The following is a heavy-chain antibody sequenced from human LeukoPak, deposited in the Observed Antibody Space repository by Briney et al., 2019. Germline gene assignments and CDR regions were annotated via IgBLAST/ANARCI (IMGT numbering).Heavy chain of an antibody. Sequence: GGSLRLSCAAPGLTVTINHMSWVRQAPGKGLEWVSSISSSSSYIYYADSVKGRFTISRDNAKNSLYLQMNSLKAEDTAVYYCARDVSLDYWGQGTLVTVSS. V-gene: IGHV3-21*01. CDR2: ISSSSSYI. J-gene: IGHJ4*02. CDR1: GLTVTINH. CDR3: ARDVSLDY.